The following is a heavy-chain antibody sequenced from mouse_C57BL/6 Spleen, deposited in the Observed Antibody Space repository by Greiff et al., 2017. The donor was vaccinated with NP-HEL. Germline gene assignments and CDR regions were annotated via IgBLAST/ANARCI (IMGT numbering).Heavy chain of an antibody. D-gene: IGHD2-5*01. CDR1: GFTFSSYA. CDR3: ARDNYSNYWYFDV. V-gene: IGHV5-4*01. J-gene: IGHJ1*03. CDR2: ISDGGSYT. Sequence: EVKLVESGGGLVKPGGSLKLSCAASGFTFSSYAMSWVRQTPEKRLEWVATISDGGSYTYYPDNVKGRFTISRDNAKNNLYLQMSHLKSEDTAMYYCARDNYSNYWYFDVWGTGTTVTVSS.